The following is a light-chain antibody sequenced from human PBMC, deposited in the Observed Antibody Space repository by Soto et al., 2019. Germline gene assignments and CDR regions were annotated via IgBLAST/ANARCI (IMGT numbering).Light chain of an antibody. J-gene: IGLJ2*01. Sequence: QSVLTQPASVSGSPGQSITISCTGTNSDVGGFNYVSWYQQHPDKAPKLIIFEVTDRPSGVSNRFSGSKSGNTASLTISGLQSEGEAEYYWFSYTSRSTLVFGGGTKLTVL. CDR3: FSYTSRSTLV. CDR2: EVT. V-gene: IGLV2-14*01. CDR1: NSDVGGFNY.